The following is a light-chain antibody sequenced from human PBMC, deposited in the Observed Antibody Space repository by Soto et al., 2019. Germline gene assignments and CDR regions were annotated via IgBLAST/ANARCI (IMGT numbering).Light chain of an antibody. V-gene: IGKV3-15*01. CDR1: QSVSSY. Sequence: EIVLAQAPGTPSLSPGARATLSCRASQSVSSYFLAWYQQKPGQAPRLLIYGASTRATGIPARFSGSGSGTEFTLTISSLQSEDFAVYYCLQYNNWWTFGQGTKVDIK. CDR2: GAS. CDR3: LQYNNWWT. J-gene: IGKJ1*01.